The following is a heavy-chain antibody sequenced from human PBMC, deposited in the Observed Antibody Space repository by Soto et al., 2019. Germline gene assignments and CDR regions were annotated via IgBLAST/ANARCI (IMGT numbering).Heavy chain of an antibody. CDR1: GYTFTRYG. Sequence: QVQLVQSGAEVKNPGASVKVSCKASGYTFTRYGFGWARQAPGQGLEWMGWINTYNGNTNYAQNVQGRVTLTTDTSTSTAYMELRSLRSNDTAIYYCAMVDVYVTASPQDVWGQGTTVIVSS. J-gene: IGHJ6*01. V-gene: IGHV1-18*01. CDR3: AMVDVYVTASPQDV. D-gene: IGHD3-16*01. CDR2: INTYNGNT.